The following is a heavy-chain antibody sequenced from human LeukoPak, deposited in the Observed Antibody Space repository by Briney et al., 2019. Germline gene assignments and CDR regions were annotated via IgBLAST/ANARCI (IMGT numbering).Heavy chain of an antibody. V-gene: IGHV4-39*07. J-gene: IGHJ5*02. CDR3: ARRGDYVRGSYRWIPVNWFDP. CDR2: INHSGST. D-gene: IGHD3-16*02. Sequence: SESLSLTCTVSGGSINSSSYYWGWIRQPTGKGLEWIGEINHSGSTNYNPSLKSRVTISVDTSKNQFSLRLSSVTAADTAVYYCARRGDYVRGSYRWIPVNWFDPWGQGTLVTVSS. CDR1: GGSINSSSYY.